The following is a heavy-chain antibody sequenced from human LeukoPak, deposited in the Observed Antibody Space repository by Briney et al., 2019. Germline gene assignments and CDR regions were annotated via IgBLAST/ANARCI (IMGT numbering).Heavy chain of an antibody. CDR3: ARDPKRYCSGGSCYVDY. CDR1: GGSISSGD. V-gene: IGHV3-30-3*01. CDR2: IPYDGSDK. D-gene: IGHD2-15*01. J-gene: IGHJ4*02. Sequence: LSLTCTVSGGSISSGDYYWSWVRQAPGKGLEWVAIIPYDGSDKFYADSVKGRFTISRDNSKNTLYLQMNSLRSEDTAVYHCARDPKRYCSGGSCYVDYWGQGTLVTVSS.